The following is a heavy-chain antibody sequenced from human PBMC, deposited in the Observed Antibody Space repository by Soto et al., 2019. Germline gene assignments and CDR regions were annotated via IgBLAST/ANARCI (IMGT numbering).Heavy chain of an antibody. CDR1: GFTFSSYS. V-gene: IGHV3-21*01. J-gene: IGHJ4*02. Sequence: EVQLVESGGGLVKAGGSLRLSCAASGFTFSSYSRNWVRQAPGKGLEWVSSITSSSHTYYADSVKGRFTISRDNAKNSLYLQMNILRAEDTAVYYCARGGDGYIGRGQGILVTVSS. CDR2: ITSSSHT. D-gene: IGHD5-12*01. CDR3: ARGGDGYIG.